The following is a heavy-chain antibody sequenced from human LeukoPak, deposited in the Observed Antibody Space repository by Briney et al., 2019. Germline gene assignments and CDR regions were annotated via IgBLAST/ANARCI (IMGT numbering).Heavy chain of an antibody. CDR1: GFSFSNGW. Sequence: GGSLRLSCAASGFSFSNGWMSWVRQAPGKGLEWVGRIKSKTDGGTTDYAAPVKGRFTISRDDSKNTLYLQMNSLKTEDTAVYYCTTGGVVVVVAATLADYWGQGTLVTVSS. CDR3: TTGGVVVVVAATLADY. D-gene: IGHD2-15*01. J-gene: IGHJ4*02. V-gene: IGHV3-15*01. CDR2: IKSKTDGGTT.